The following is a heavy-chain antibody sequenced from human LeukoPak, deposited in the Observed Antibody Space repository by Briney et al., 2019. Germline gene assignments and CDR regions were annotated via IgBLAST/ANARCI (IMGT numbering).Heavy chain of an antibody. D-gene: IGHD6-13*01. CDR2: IKQDGSEK. V-gene: IGHV3-7*01. Sequence: GGSLSLSCAASGFTFSSYWMSWVRQAAGKGLDWVANIKQDGSEKYYVDSVKGRLTISREKAKNSLYLQMNSLRAEDTAVYYCARDLYSSNDAWGQGTLVTVSS. CDR3: ARDLYSSNDA. CDR1: GFTFSSYW. J-gene: IGHJ5*02.